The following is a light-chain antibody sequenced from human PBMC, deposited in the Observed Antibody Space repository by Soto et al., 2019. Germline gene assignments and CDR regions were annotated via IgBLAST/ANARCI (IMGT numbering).Light chain of an antibody. CDR1: QGISTY. CDR2: SAS. CDR3: QQLHSFPPT. Sequence: DIQLTQSPSFLSASVGDRVTITCRASQGISTYLTWYQQKPGKAPKLLIYSASTLQSGVPSRFSGSGSETEFTLTISSLQPEDFATYFCQQLHSFPPTFGQGTKVEIE. J-gene: IGKJ1*01. V-gene: IGKV1-9*01.